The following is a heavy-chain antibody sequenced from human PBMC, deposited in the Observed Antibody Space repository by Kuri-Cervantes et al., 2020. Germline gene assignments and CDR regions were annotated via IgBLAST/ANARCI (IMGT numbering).Heavy chain of an antibody. CDR2: INHSGST. CDR3: ARDYIAAATYYYYYGMDV. V-gene: IGHV4-34*01. D-gene: IGHD6-13*01. Sequence: SETLSLTCAVYGGSFSGYYWSWIRQPPGKGLEWIGEINHSGSTNYNPSLKSRVTISVDTSKNQFSLKLSSVTAADTAVYYCARDYIAAATYYYYYGMDVWGQGTTVTVSS. J-gene: IGHJ6*02. CDR1: GGSFSGYY.